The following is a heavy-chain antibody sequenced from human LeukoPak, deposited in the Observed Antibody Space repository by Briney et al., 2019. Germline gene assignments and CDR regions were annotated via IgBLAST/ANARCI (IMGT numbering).Heavy chain of an antibody. V-gene: IGHV3-43*02. J-gene: IGHJ4*02. CDR3: AKGNHSFSFTFDY. CDR2: ISGDDSAT. D-gene: IGHD5/OR15-5a*01. CDR1: GFTFRDFS. Sequence: PGGSLRLSCAASGFTFRDFSMHWVRQAPGKGLEWVSLISGDDSATHYADSVKGRFTISRDNSKHSVYLQMTGLTVEDTAFYYCAKGNHSFSFTFDYWGQGALVTVSS.